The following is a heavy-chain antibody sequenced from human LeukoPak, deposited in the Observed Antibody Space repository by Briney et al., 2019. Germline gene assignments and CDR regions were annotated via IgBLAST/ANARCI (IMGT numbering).Heavy chain of an antibody. V-gene: IGHV4-39*07. CDR2: IYYSGST. CDR3: ARDRFIIGTRDDRPPYDAFDI. Sequence: SETLSLTCTVSGGSISSSSYYWGWIRQPPGKGLEWIGSIYYSGSTYYNPSLKSRVTISVDTSKNQFSLKLSSVTAADTAVYYCARDRFIIGTRDDRPPYDAFDIWGQGTMVTVSS. D-gene: IGHD2/OR15-2a*01. CDR1: GGSISSSSYY. J-gene: IGHJ3*02.